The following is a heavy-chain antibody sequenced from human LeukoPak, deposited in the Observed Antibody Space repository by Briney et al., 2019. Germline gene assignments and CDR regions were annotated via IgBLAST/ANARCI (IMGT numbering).Heavy chain of an antibody. V-gene: IGHV3-74*01. J-gene: IGHJ4*02. D-gene: IGHD5-12*01. CDR1: GFTFSSYW. CDR2: INGDGTST. Sequence: PGGSLRLSCAASGFTFSSYWMHWVRQAPGKGLMWVARINGDGTSTTYADSVKGRFTISRDNAKKALYLQMNSLGAEDTAVYYCAVKGGYNDWDAPFDYWGQGTLVTVS. CDR3: AVKGGYNDWDAPFDY.